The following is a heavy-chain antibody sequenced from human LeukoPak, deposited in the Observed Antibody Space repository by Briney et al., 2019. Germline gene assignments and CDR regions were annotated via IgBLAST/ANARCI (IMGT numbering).Heavy chain of an antibody. CDR1: GGTFSSYA. V-gene: IGHV1-69*13. CDR3: ARDIQACSSTSCYTGFDY. Sequence: AASVKVSCKASGGTFSSYAISWVRQAPGQGLEWMGGIIPIFGTANYAQKFQGRVTTTADESTSTAYMELSSLRSEDTAVYYCARDIQACSSTSCYTGFDYWGQGTLVTVSS. D-gene: IGHD2-2*02. CDR2: IIPIFGTA. J-gene: IGHJ4*02.